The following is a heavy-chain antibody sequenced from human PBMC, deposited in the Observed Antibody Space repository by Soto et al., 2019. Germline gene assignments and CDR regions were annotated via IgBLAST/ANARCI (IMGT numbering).Heavy chain of an antibody. CDR1: GGTFSSYA. D-gene: IGHD3-22*01. CDR2: IIPIFGTA. V-gene: IGHV1-69*06. J-gene: IGHJ4*02. CDR3: ARERGDYYDSSGYPTDY. Sequence: QLVQSGAEVKKPGSSVKVSCKASGGTFSSYAISWVRQAPGQGLEWMGGIIPIFGTANYAQKFQGRVTITADKSTSTAYMELSSLRSEDTAVYYCARERGDYYDSSGYPTDYWGQGTLVTVSS.